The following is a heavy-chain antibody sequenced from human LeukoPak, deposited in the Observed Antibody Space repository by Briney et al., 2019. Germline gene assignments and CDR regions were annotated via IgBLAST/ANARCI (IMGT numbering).Heavy chain of an antibody. CDR3: ARDLYCSGDTCYETENWFDP. V-gene: IGHV4-4*07. D-gene: IGHD2-15*01. CDR1: GGSISSYY. CDR2: IFPSGST. J-gene: IGHJ5*02. Sequence: SSETLSLTCTVSGGSISSYYWSWIRQPAGKGLEWIGRIFPSGSTNYNPPLKSPFTMSVDTSKNQFSLKLSSVTAADTAVYYCARDLYCSGDTCYETENWFDPWGQGTLVTVSS.